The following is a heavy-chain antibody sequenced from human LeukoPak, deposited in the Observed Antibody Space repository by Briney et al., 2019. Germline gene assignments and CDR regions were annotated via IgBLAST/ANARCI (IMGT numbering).Heavy chain of an antibody. Sequence: PGGSLRLSCAASGFTFSSYSMNWVRQAPGKGLEWVSYISSSSSTIYYADSVKGRFTISRDNAKNSLYLQMNSLRAEDTAVYYCARVAPRILYNWNEGWYFDLWGRGTLVTVSS. J-gene: IGHJ2*01. V-gene: IGHV3-48*01. CDR2: ISSSSSTI. CDR1: GFTFSSYS. CDR3: ARVAPRILYNWNEGWYFDL. D-gene: IGHD1-20*01.